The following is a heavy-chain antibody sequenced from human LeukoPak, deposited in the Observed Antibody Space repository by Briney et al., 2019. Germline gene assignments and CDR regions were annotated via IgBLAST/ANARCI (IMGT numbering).Heavy chain of an antibody. Sequence: SETLSLTCTASGVSFSTYYWTWVRQPAGKGLEWIGRIYSSGNTNYNPSLESRVTMSIDTSKNQFSLKLTSVTAADTAVYYCARERGILRGDAFDIWGQGTVVTVSS. J-gene: IGHJ3*02. CDR1: GVSFSTYY. CDR3: ARERGILRGDAFDI. D-gene: IGHD1-26*01. CDR2: IYSSGNT. V-gene: IGHV4-4*07.